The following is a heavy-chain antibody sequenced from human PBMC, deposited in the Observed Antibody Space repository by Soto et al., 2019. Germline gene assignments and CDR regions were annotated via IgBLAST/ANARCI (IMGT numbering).Heavy chain of an antibody. V-gene: IGHV3-74*01. Sequence: EVQLVQSGGGLAQPGKSLRLSCAASGFTFRKFWMHWVRQVPGKGPVWVSYISSDGTTTDYADSVKGRFTISRDNAKDTLYLQMDSLRAEDTAVYYCAIQDCTNDVCLEAAVNVGGAPESWGQGTLVTVSS. J-gene: IGHJ1*01. CDR1: GFTFRKFW. CDR3: AIQDCTNDVCLEAAVNVGGAPES. D-gene: IGHD2-8*01. CDR2: ISSDGTTT.